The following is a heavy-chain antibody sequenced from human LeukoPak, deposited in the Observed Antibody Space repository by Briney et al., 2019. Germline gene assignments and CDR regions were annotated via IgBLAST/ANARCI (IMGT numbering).Heavy chain of an antibody. J-gene: IGHJ6*02. Sequence: SVKVSCKASGGTFSSYAISWVRQAPGQGLEWMGGIIPIFGTANYAQKFQGRVTITADESTSTAYMELSSLRSEDTAVYYCAREDYGSGTRYYGMDVWGQGTTVTVSS. V-gene: IGHV1-69*13. CDR2: IIPIFGTA. CDR3: AREDYGSGTRYYGMDV. CDR1: GGTFSSYA. D-gene: IGHD3-10*01.